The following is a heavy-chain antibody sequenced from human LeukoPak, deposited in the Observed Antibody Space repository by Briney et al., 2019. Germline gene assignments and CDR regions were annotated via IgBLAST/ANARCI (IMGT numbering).Heavy chain of an antibody. CDR3: ATSSYSSSSPGWFDP. CDR1: GYSFTSYW. V-gene: IGHV5-51*01. Sequence: GESLKISCKGSGYSFTSYWIGWVRQMPGKGLEWMGIIYPGDSDIRYSPSFQGQVTISADKSISTAYLQWSSLKASDTAMYYCATSSYSSSSPGWFDPWGQGTLVTVSS. J-gene: IGHJ5*02. CDR2: IYPGDSDI. D-gene: IGHD6-6*01.